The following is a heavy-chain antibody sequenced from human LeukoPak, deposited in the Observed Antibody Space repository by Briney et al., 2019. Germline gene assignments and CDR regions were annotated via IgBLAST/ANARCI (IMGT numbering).Heavy chain of an antibody. CDR3: ARERVVVVAAGYYFDY. D-gene: IGHD2-15*01. V-gene: IGHV3-30*03. CDR1: GFTFSSYG. CDR2: ISYDGSNK. Sequence: GRSLRLSCAASGFTFSSYGMHWVRQAPGKGLEWVAVISYDGSNKYYADSVKGRFTISRDNSKNTLYLQMNSLRAEDTAVYYCARERVVVVAAGYYFDYWGQGTLVTVSS. J-gene: IGHJ4*02.